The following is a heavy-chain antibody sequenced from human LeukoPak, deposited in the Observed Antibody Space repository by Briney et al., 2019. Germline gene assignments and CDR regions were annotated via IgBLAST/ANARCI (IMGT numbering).Heavy chain of an antibody. CDR3: ARGTPPYRGIGGFLEWLPLDY. V-gene: IGHV1-69*13. Sequence: ASVKVSCKASGGTFSSYAISWVRQAPGQGLEWMGGIIPIFGTANYAQKFRGRVTITADESTSTAYMELSSLRSEDTAVYYCARGTPPYRGIGGFLEWLPLDYWGQGTLVTVSS. D-gene: IGHD3-3*01. CDR1: GGTFSSYA. CDR2: IIPIFGTA. J-gene: IGHJ4*02.